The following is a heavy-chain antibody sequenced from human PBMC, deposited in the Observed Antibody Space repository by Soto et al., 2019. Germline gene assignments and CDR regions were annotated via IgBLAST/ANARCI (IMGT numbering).Heavy chain of an antibody. CDR1: GFTFSSYA. Sequence: QVQLVESGGGVVQPGRSLRLSCAASGFTFSSYAMHRVRQAPGKGLEWVAVISYDGSNKYYADSVKGRFTISRDNSKNTLYLQMNSLRAEDTAVYYCARDLGGSYCDYWGQGTLVTVSS. D-gene: IGHD3-16*01. CDR2: ISYDGSNK. J-gene: IGHJ4*02. CDR3: ARDLGGSYCDY. V-gene: IGHV3-30-3*01.